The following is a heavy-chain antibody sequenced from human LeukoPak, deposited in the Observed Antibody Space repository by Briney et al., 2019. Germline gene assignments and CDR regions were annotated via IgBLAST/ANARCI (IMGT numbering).Heavy chain of an antibody. Sequence: PGRSLRPSCAASGFTFSSYGMHWVRQAPGKGLEWVAVIWYDGSNKYYADSVKGRFTISRDNSKNTLYLQMNSLRAEDTAVYYCAKLSGSGSYGIDYWGQGTLVTVSS. D-gene: IGHD1-26*01. J-gene: IGHJ4*02. V-gene: IGHV3-33*06. CDR3: AKLSGSGSYGIDY. CDR2: IWYDGSNK. CDR1: GFTFSSYG.